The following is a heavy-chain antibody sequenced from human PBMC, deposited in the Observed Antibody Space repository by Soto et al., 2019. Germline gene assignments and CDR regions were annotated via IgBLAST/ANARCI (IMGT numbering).Heavy chain of an antibody. J-gene: IGHJ4*02. CDR3: ARDHAGIDY. CDR1: GFTFNTYG. V-gene: IGHV3-33*01. Sequence: QVQLVESGGGVVQPGRSLRLSCAASGFTFNTYGIHWVRQAPGKGLEWVAVIWYDASNKYYADSVKGRFTISRDNSKNTLFLQMNSLRAEDTAMYYCARDHAGIDYWGQGTLVTVSS. CDR2: IWYDASNK.